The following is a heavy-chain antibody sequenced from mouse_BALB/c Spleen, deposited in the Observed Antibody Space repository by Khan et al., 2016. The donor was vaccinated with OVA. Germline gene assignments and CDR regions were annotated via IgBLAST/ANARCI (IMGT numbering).Heavy chain of an antibody. D-gene: IGHD2-14*01. V-gene: IGHV1-77*01. CDR1: GYTFTDDI. Sequence: QVQLQQSGPELVKPGASLKVSCKASGYTFTDDIIGWVKQSTRQGLEWIGDIFPGSDTPYYNEKFKDKATLTVDKSANTAYMQLSSLTSWDSAVYFCARGGYSAFAYWGLGTLVTVSA. CDR2: IFPGSDTP. J-gene: IGHJ3*01. CDR3: ARGGYSAFAY.